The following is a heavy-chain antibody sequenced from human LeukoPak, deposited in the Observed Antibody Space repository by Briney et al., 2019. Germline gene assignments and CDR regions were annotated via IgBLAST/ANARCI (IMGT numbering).Heavy chain of an antibody. D-gene: IGHD3-22*01. CDR3: ARFPDYYDSSGQLDY. Sequence: PGGSLRLSCGASGFSFNSYSMNWVRQAPGKGLEWVANIKQDGSEKYYVDSVKGRFTISRVNAKNSLYLQMNSLRAEDTAVYYCARFPDYYDSSGQLDYWGQGTLVTVSS. CDR1: GFSFNSYS. CDR2: IKQDGSEK. V-gene: IGHV3-7*01. J-gene: IGHJ4*02.